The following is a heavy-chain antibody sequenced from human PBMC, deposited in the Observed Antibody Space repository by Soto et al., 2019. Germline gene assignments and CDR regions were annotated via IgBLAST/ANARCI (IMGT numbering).Heavy chain of an antibody. D-gene: IGHD4-17*01. CDR3: ARLNYGDYVGWFDP. CDR2: IYYSGST. J-gene: IGHJ5*02. Sequence: QLQLQESGPGLVKPSETLSLTCTVSGGSISSSSYYWGWICQPPGKGLEWIGSIYYSGSTYYNPSLKSRVTISVDTSKNQFSLKLSSVTAADTAVYYCARLNYGDYVGWFDPWGQGTLVTVSS. V-gene: IGHV4-39*01. CDR1: GGSISSSSYY.